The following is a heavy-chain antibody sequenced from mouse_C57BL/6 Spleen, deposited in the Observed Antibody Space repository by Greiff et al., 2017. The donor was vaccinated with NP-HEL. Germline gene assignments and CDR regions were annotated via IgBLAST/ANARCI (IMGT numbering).Heavy chain of an antibody. Sequence: EVKVIESGGGLVQPGGSLSLSCAASGFTFTDYYMSWVRQPPGQALEWLGFIRHKANGYTTEYSASVKGRFTISRDNSQSILYLQMNGLRAEDSATYYCARYGSSYRYFDVWGTGTTVTVSS. CDR1: GFTFTDYY. V-gene: IGHV7-3*01. CDR3: ARYGSSYRYFDV. D-gene: IGHD1-1*01. CDR2: IRHKANGYTT. J-gene: IGHJ1*03.